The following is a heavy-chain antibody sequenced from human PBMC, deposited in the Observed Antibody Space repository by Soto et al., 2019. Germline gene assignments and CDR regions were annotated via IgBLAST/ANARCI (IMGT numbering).Heavy chain of an antibody. CDR1: GYTFTSYY. V-gene: IGHV1-46*01. D-gene: IGHD6-13*01. CDR2: INPSGGST. CDR3: ARTRYSSSHELYYYYYGMDV. J-gene: IGHJ6*02. Sequence: ASVKVSCKASGYTFTSYYMHWVRQAPGQGLEWMGIINPSGGSTSYAQKFQGRVTMTRDTSTSTVYMELSSLRSEDTAVYYCARTRYSSSHELYYYYYGMDVWGQGTTVTVSS.